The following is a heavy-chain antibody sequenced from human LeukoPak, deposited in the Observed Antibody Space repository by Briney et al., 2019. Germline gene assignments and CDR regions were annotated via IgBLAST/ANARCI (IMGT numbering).Heavy chain of an antibody. V-gene: IGHV4-4*07. J-gene: IGHJ4*02. CDR3: ARIIGDYDGSGFDY. CDR2: IYSSGSTT. Sequence: SDSPSLTCTVSSGSINNYYWSWIRQPAGKGLEWLGRIYSSGSTTKYNPSLKSRVTISVDKSKNQFSLKLSSVTAADTSVYYCARIIGDYDGSGFDYWGQGTLVTVSS. CDR1: SGSINNYY. D-gene: IGHD3-22*01.